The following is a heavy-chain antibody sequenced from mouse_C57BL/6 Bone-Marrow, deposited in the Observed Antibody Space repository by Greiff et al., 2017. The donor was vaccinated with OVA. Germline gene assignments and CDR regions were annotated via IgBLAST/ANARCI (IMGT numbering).Heavy chain of an antibody. D-gene: IGHD3-2*02. CDR1: GYTFTSYW. CDR2: INPSNGGT. V-gene: IGHV1-53*01. CDR3: AREDGSSGYFDC. Sequence: QVQLQQPGTELVKPGASVKLSCKASGYTFTSYWMHWVKQRPGQGLEWIGNINPSNGGTNYNEKFKSKATLTVDKSSSTAYMQLSSLTSEDSAVYDCAREDGSSGYFDCWGQGATLTVSS. J-gene: IGHJ2*01.